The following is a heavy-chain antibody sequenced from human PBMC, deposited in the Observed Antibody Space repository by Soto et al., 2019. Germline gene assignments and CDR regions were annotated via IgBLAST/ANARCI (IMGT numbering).Heavy chain of an antibody. V-gene: IGHV3-23*01. CDR2: ISGSGGST. Sequence: EVQLLESGGGLVQPGGSLRLSCAASGFTFSSYAMSWVRQAPGKGLEWVSAISGSGGSTYYADSVKGRFTISRDNSKNTLYLQMNSLRAEDTAVYYCAKDSSLSRVAGNLAAAATSHFDYWGQGTLVTVSS. CDR3: AKDSSLSRVAGNLAAAATSHFDY. CDR1: GFTFSSYA. J-gene: IGHJ4*02. D-gene: IGHD6-13*01.